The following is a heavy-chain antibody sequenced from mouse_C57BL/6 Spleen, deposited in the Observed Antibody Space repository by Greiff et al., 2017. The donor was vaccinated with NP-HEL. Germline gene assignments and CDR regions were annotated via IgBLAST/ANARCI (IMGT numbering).Heavy chain of an antibody. Sequence: QVQLQQPGAELVMPGASVKLSCKASGYTFTSYWMHWVKQRPGQGLEWIGEIDPSDSYTNYNQKFKGKSTLTVDKSSSTAYMQLSSLTSEDSAVYYCARLLTTVVATDYWGQGTTLTVAS. D-gene: IGHD1-1*01. V-gene: IGHV1-69*01. CDR1: GYTFTSYW. J-gene: IGHJ2*01. CDR2: IDPSDSYT. CDR3: ARLLTTVVATDY.